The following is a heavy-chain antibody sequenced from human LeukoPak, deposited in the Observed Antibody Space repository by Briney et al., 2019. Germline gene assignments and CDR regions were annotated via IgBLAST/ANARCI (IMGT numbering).Heavy chain of an antibody. Sequence: GGSLRLSCAASGFTSSSYEMNWVRQAPGKGLGWVSYISSSGSTIYYADSVKGRFTISRDNAKNSLYLQMNSLRVEDTAVYYCARLFYYDSSGVYGMDVWGQGTTVTVSS. D-gene: IGHD3-22*01. CDR1: GFTSSSYE. CDR3: ARLFYYDSSGVYGMDV. V-gene: IGHV3-48*03. J-gene: IGHJ6*02. CDR2: ISSSGSTI.